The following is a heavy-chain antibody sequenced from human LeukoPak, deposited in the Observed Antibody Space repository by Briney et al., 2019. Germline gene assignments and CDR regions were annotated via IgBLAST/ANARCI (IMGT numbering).Heavy chain of an antibody. J-gene: IGHJ5*02. CDR3: ARGHIGP. Sequence: PSGTLSLTCTVSGYSISSGYYWGWIRQPPGKGLEWIGSIYHSGSTYYNPSLKSRVTISVDTSKNQFSLKLSSVTAADTAVYYCARGHIGPWGQGTLVTVSS. CDR1: GYSISSGYY. D-gene: IGHD2-21*01. CDR2: IYHSGST. V-gene: IGHV4-38-2*02.